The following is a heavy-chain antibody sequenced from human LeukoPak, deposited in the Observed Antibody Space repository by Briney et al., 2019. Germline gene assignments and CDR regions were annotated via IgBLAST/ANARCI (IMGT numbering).Heavy chain of an antibody. CDR3: ARDSSYYYDSSGPDSGINWFDP. Sequence: GGSLRLSCAASGFTFSDYNMSWIRQAPGKGLEWVSYISSSGSTIYYADSVKGRFTISRDNAKNSLYLQMNSLRAEDTAVYYCARDSSYYYDSSGPDSGINWFDPWGQGTLVTVSS. V-gene: IGHV3-11*01. J-gene: IGHJ5*02. CDR1: GFTFSDYN. CDR2: ISSSGSTI. D-gene: IGHD3-22*01.